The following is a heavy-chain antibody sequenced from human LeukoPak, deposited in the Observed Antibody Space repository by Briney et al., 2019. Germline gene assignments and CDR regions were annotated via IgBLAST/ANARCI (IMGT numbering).Heavy chain of an antibody. J-gene: IGHJ3*02. V-gene: IGHV4-34*01. CDR3: ARLDFGAFDI. Sequence: NPSETLSLTCAVYGGSFSGYYWSWIRQPPGKGLEWIGEINHSGSTNYNPSLKSRVTISVDTSKNQFSLKLSSVTAADTAVYYCARLDFGAFDIWGQGTMVTVSS. CDR1: GGSFSGYY. D-gene: IGHD3/OR15-3a*01. CDR2: INHSGST.